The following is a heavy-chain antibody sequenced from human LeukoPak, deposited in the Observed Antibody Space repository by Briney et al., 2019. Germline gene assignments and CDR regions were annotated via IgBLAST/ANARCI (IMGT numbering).Heavy chain of an antibody. D-gene: IGHD3-9*01. CDR3: ARGYDILTGYYLREPNFDY. J-gene: IGHJ4*02. CDR2: ISSSSSYI. V-gene: IGHV3-21*01. CDR1: GFTFNSHS. Sequence: GGSLRLSCAGSGFTFNSHSMNWVRQAPGQRLEWVSSISSSSSYIYYADSVKGRFTISRDNAKNSLNLQMNSLRAEDTAVYYCARGYDILTGYYLREPNFDYWGQGTPVTVSS.